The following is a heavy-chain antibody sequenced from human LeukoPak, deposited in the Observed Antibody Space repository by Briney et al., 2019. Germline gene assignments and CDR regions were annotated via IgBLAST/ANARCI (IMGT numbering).Heavy chain of an antibody. CDR3: ARDEGIAARPVDY. CDR1: GFTFSSYS. Sequence: GGSLRLSCAASGFTFSSYSMNWVRQAPGKGLEWVSSISSSSSYIYYADSVKGRFTISRDNAKNSLYLQMNSLRAEDTAVYYCARDEGIAARPVDYWGQGTLATVSS. J-gene: IGHJ4*02. D-gene: IGHD6-6*01. CDR2: ISSSSSYI. V-gene: IGHV3-21*01.